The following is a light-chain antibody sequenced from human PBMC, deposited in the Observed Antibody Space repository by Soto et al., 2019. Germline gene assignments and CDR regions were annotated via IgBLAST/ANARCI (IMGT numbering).Light chain of an antibody. CDR2: GAS. J-gene: IGKJ1*01. CDR1: QTVLTN. V-gene: IGKV3-15*01. Sequence: EIVMTQSPATLSVSPGERATLSCRASQTVLTNLAWYQQKPGQAPRLLIYGASTRATAIPARFSGSGSGTEFTLTISSLQSEDFAVYYCQQYNNWPRTFGQGTKVDIK. CDR3: QQYNNWPRT.